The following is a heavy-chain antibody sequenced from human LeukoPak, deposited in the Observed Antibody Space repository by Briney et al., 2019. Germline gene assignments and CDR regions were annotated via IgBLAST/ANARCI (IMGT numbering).Heavy chain of an antibody. CDR2: ISYDGSNK. D-gene: IGHD6-13*01. J-gene: IGHJ4*02. CDR1: GFTFSSYG. Sequence: GGSLRLSCAASGFTFSSYGMHWVRQAPGKGLEWVAVISYDGSNKYYADSVKGRFTISRDNSKNTLYLQMNSLRAEDTAVYYCAKGRGSSSWYTDYWGQGTLVTVSS. V-gene: IGHV3-30*18. CDR3: AKGRGSSSWYTDY.